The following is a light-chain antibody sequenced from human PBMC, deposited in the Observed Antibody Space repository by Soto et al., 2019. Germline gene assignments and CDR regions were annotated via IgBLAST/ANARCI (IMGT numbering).Light chain of an antibody. Sequence: EIVMTQSPATLSVSPGERATVSCRASQSVGSNLAWYQQKAGQAPSLLIYGASTRATGVPARFSGSGSGIEFTLTISSLQSEDFAVYYCQQYSYWRTFGQGTKVEFK. CDR3: QQYSYWRT. V-gene: IGKV3-15*01. CDR1: QSVGSN. CDR2: GAS. J-gene: IGKJ1*01.